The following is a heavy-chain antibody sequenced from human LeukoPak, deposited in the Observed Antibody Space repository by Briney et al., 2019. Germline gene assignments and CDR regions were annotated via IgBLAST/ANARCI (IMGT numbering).Heavy chain of an antibody. CDR2: IYHSGST. CDR3: AREGTGYTGGAFDI. Sequence: KASETLSLTCTVSGYSISSGYYWGWIRQPPGKGLEWIGSIYHSGSTYYNPSLKSRVTISVDTSKNQFSLKLSSVTAADTAVYYCAREGTGYTGGAFDIWGQGTMVTVSS. J-gene: IGHJ3*02. CDR1: GYSISSGYY. V-gene: IGHV4-38-2*02. D-gene: IGHD6-13*01.